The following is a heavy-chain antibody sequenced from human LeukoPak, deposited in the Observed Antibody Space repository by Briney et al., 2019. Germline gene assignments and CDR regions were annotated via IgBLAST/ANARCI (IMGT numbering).Heavy chain of an antibody. CDR2: IYYSGST. Sequence: PSETLSLTCTVSGGSISSSSYYWGWIRQPPGKGLEWIGSIYYSGSTYYNPSLKSRVTISVDTSKNQFSLKLSSVTAADTAVYYCARSDIVGATRYWGQGTLVTVSS. J-gene: IGHJ4*02. CDR1: GGSISSSSYY. CDR3: ARSDIVGATRY. V-gene: IGHV4-39*07. D-gene: IGHD1-26*01.